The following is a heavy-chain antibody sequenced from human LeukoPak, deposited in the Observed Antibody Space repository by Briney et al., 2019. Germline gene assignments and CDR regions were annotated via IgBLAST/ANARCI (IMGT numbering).Heavy chain of an antibody. CDR1: GYTFTGYY. V-gene: IGHV1-2*02. CDR2: INPNSGGT. CDR3: APGAAMVGPYCFDY. J-gene: IGHJ4*02. Sequence: ASVKVSCKASGYTFTGYYLHWVRQAPGQGLEWMGWINPNSGGTNYAQKFQGRVTMTRDTSISTAYMELSRLRSDDTAVYYCAPGAAMVGPYCFDYWGQGTLVTVSS. D-gene: IGHD5-18*01.